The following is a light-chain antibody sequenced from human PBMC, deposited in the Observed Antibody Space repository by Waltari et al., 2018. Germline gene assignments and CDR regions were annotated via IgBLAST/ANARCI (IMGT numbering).Light chain of an antibody. J-gene: IGKJ2*01. V-gene: IGKV1-39*01. CDR2: VAS. CDR3: QQSYTLPYT. Sequence: DIQMTQSPSPLSASVGDSVTITCRASQTIYNSLNWYQHKPGKAPRLLISVASTLQNGVPSRFSGRGSGTEFTLAISRLQPEDFATYYCQQSYTLPYTFGQGTQLDI. CDR1: QTIYNS.